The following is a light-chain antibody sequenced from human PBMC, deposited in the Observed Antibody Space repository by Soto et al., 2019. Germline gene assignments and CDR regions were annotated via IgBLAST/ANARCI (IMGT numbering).Light chain of an antibody. J-gene: IGKJ2*01. Sequence: EIVLTQSPGTLSLSPGERATLSCRASQSVSSSYLAWYQQKPGQAPRLLIYGASSRATGIPDRFSGSGSGTDVTLTISRLEPEDFAVFYCRQYGSSPSYTFGQGTKLEIK. CDR3: RQYGSSPSYT. CDR2: GAS. V-gene: IGKV3-20*01. CDR1: QSVSSSY.